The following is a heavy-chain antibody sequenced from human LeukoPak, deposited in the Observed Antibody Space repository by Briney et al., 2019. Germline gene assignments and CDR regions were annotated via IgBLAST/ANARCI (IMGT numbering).Heavy chain of an antibody. V-gene: IGHV4-39*01. CDR1: GGSISSSSYY. CDR3: STLTYYYDSSGYYYFDY. J-gene: IGHJ4*02. CDR2: IYYSGST. D-gene: IGHD3-22*01. Sequence: SETLSLTCTVSGGSISSSSYYWGWIRQPPGRGLEWIGSIYYSGSTYYNPSLKSRVTIPVDTSKNQFSLKLSSVTAADTALYYCSTLTYYYDSSGYYYFDYWGQGTLVTVSS.